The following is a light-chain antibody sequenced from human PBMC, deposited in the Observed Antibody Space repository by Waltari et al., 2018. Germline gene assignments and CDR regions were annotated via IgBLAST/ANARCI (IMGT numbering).Light chain of an antibody. CDR2: KAN. J-gene: IGLJ3*02. CDR1: SGSLSTTSY. Sequence: QTVVPQEPSLSVSPGGPVTLTCALSSGSLSTTSYATWYQQTPGQAPRTLVYKANARSSGVPDRFSGSILGNTAALTITGAQADDESDYYCALYMGSGIWVFGGGTRLTVL. CDR3: ALYMGSGIWV. V-gene: IGLV8-61*01.